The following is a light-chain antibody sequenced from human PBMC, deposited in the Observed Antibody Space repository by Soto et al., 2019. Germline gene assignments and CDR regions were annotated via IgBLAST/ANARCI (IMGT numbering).Light chain of an antibody. CDR2: GAS. J-gene: IGKJ1*01. Sequence: EIVMTQSPATLSVSPGERATLSCRASQSVSSNLAWYQQKPGKAPRLLLYGASTRATGIPARFSGSGSGTEFTLTISSLQSEYFAVYYCQQYNNWPRTFGQGTKVEIK. V-gene: IGKV3-15*01. CDR1: QSVSSN. CDR3: QQYNNWPRT.